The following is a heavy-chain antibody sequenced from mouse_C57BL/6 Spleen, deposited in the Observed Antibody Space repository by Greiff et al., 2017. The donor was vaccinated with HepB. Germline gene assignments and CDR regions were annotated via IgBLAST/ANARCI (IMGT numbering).Heavy chain of an antibody. Sequence: EVQLQQSGPELVKPGASVKISCKASGYSFTGYYMNWVKQSPEKSLEWIGEINPSTGGTTYNQKFKAKATLTVDKSSSTAYMQLKSLTSEDSAVYYCARWYYYGTMDYWGQGTSVTVSS. CDR3: ARWYYYGTMDY. J-gene: IGHJ4*01. V-gene: IGHV1-42*01. D-gene: IGHD1-1*01. CDR1: GYSFTGYY. CDR2: INPSTGGT.